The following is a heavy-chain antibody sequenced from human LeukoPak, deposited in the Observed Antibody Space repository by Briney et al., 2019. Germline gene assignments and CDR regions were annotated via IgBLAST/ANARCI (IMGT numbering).Heavy chain of an antibody. CDR1: GGSISSSTYY. V-gene: IGHV4-39*07. Sequence: SETLSLTCTVSGGSISSSTYYWGWIRQPPGKGLEWIGSLYYSGSTFYNPSLESRVTISLDTSKNQFSLKLSSVTAPDTAVYYCARGPDGYMDVWGKGTTVTVSS. D-gene: IGHD5-24*01. CDR3: ARGPDGYMDV. J-gene: IGHJ6*03. CDR2: LYYSGST.